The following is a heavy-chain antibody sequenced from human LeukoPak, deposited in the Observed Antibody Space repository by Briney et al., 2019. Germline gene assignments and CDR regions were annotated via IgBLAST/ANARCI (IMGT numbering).Heavy chain of an antibody. Sequence: SETLSLTCTVSGGSISSYYWSWIRQPAGKGLEWIGRIYTSGSTNYNPSLKSRVTMSVDTSKNQFSLKLSSVTAADTAVYYCAREYNWNDEGDYYYYMDVWGKGTTVTVSS. J-gene: IGHJ6*03. CDR2: IYTSGST. D-gene: IGHD1-1*01. V-gene: IGHV4-4*07. CDR3: AREYNWNDEGDYYYYMDV. CDR1: GGSISSYY.